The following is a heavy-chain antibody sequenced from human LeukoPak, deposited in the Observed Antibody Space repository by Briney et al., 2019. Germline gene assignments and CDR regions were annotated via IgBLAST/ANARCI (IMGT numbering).Heavy chain of an antibody. D-gene: IGHD6-19*01. J-gene: IGHJ4*02. CDR1: GITFRSFA. CDR2: ISGSGGST. V-gene: IGHV3-23*01. Sequence: GGSLRLSCAASGITFRSFALSWVRQAPGKGLEWVSAISGSGGSTYYADSVKGRFTISRDNSKNTLYLQMNSLRAEDTAVYYCAKVSSRSSGWQYYFDYWGQGTLVTVSS. CDR3: AKVSSRSSGWQYYFDY.